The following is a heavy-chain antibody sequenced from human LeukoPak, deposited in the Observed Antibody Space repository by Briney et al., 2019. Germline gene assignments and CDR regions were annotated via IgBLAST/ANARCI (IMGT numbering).Heavy chain of an antibody. V-gene: IGHV1-46*01. CDR1: GYTFTSYY. CDR2: INPSGGST. D-gene: IGHD5-18*01. J-gene: IGHJ6*02. Sequence: ASVTVSCKASGYTFTSYYMHWVRQAPGQGLEWMGIINPSGGSTSYAQKFQGRVTMTRDTSTSTVYMELSSLRSEDTAVYYCARDPGTAMVPSFGVYGMDVWGQGTTVTVSS. CDR3: ARDPGTAMVPSFGVYGMDV.